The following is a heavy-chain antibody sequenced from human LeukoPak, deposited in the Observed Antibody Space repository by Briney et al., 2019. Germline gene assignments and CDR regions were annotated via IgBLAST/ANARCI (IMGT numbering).Heavy chain of an antibody. CDR3: AQSSGWYFDH. Sequence: PSETLSLTCTVSGGSISSSGFYWGWIRQPPGKGLEWIGSLYYGGSTYYNPSLKSRVTISVGTSKKQFSLKLTSVTAADTAVYYCAQSSGWYFDHWGQGTLVTVSS. CDR1: GGSISSSGFY. CDR2: LYYGGST. J-gene: IGHJ4*02. V-gene: IGHV4-39*01. D-gene: IGHD6-19*01.